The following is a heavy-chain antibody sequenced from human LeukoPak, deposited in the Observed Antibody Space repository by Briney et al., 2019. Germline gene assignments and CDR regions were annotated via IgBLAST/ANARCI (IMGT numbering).Heavy chain of an antibody. D-gene: IGHD3-9*01. J-gene: IGHJ6*02. Sequence: SETLSLTCTVSGVSISNHYSSWIRQPPGKGLEWIGRVHRSENTNYNPSHQSRVTMSVDTSKNQNSLRLKFVTAADTAVYYCARDDFEYSVHYGMDVWGQGTAVTVSS. CDR3: ARDDFEYSVHYGMDV. CDR1: GVSISNHY. CDR2: VHRSENT. V-gene: IGHV4-4*07.